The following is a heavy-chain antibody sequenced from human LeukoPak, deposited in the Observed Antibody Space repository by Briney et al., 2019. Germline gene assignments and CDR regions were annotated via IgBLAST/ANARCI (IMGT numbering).Heavy chain of an antibody. CDR1: GYTFTGYY. D-gene: IGHD5-24*01. CDR3: AREEDGYNPFDY. V-gene: IGHV1-2*02. Sequence: ASVKVSCKASGYTFTGYYMHWVRQAPGQGLEWMGWINPNSGGTNYAQKFQGRVTMTEDTSTDTAYMELSSLRSEDTAVYYCAREEDGYNPFDYWGQGTLVTVSS. CDR2: INPNSGGT. J-gene: IGHJ4*02.